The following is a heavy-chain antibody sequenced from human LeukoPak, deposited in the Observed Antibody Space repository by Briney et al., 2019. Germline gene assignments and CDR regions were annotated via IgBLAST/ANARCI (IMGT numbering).Heavy chain of an antibody. CDR1: GFIFSSYA. J-gene: IGHJ4*02. CDR3: AKGLGRIPPTTRIIDY. CDR2: ISGSGDSA. D-gene: IGHD1-14*01. V-gene: IGHV3-23*01. Sequence: GGSLRLSCAASGFIFSSYAMSWVRQAPGKGLGWVSIISGSGDSAYYADSVKGRFTISRDNSRNTMYLEMNSLRAEDTAVFYCAKGLGRIPPTTRIIDYWGQGTLVTVSS.